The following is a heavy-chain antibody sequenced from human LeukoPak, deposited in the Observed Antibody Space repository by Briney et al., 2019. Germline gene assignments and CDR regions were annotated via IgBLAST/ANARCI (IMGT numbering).Heavy chain of an antibody. CDR1: GFTFSNYR. D-gene: IGHD3-3*01. J-gene: IGHJ4*02. Sequence: GGSLRLSCAASGFTFSNYRMHWVRQAPGKGLVWVSRIKNDGSSTNYADSVKGRFTISRDNAENTLYLQMNSLRAEDTAVYYCARDYDFWSGYPSYFDYWGQGTLVTVSS. V-gene: IGHV3-74*01. CDR2: IKNDGSST. CDR3: ARDYDFWSGYPSYFDY.